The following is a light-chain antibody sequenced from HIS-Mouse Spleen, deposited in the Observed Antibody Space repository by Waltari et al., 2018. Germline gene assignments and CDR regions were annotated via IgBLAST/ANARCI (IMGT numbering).Light chain of an antibody. V-gene: IGLV3-10*01. J-gene: IGLJ2*01. CDR2: EDS. CDR1: ALPKKY. Sequence: SYELTQPPSVSVSPGQTARITCSGDALPKKYAYWYQQKSGQAPVLVIYEDSKRASGIPGRFSGSSSGTMATLTISGAQVEEEADYYCYSTDSSGNHRVFGGGTKLTVL. CDR3: YSTDSSGNHRV.